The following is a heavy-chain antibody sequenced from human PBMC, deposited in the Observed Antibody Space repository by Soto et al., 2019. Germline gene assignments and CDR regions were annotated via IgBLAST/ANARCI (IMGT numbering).Heavy chain of an antibody. V-gene: IGHV3-48*02. CDR3: ARDQYSSSSYDY. J-gene: IGHJ4*02. Sequence: GGSQSLSYAASGLTFSSYSMNWVRQAPGKGLEWVSYISSSSSTIYYADSVKGRFTISRDNAKNSLYLQMNSLRDEDTAVYYCARDQYSSSSYDYWGQGTLVTVAS. D-gene: IGHD6-6*01. CDR2: ISSSSSTI. CDR1: GLTFSSYS.